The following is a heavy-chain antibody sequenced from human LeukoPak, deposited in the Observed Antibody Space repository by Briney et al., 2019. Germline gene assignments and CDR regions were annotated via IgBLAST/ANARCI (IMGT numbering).Heavy chain of an antibody. D-gene: IGHD5-18*01. CDR2: IWYDGSNK. Sequence: GGSLRLSCAASGFTFSSYGMHWVRQAPGKGLEWVAVIWYDGSNKYYADSVKGRFTISRDNSKNTLYLQMNSLRAEDTAVYYCAKVISRDTATPPAFDIWGQGTMVTVSS. V-gene: IGHV3-33*06. J-gene: IGHJ3*02. CDR1: GFTFSSYG. CDR3: AKVISRDTATPPAFDI.